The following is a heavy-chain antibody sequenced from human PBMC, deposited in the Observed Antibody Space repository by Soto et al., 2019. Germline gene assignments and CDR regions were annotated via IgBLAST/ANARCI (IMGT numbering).Heavy chain of an antibody. J-gene: IGHJ6*02. CDR2: ISSNGGRT. CDR1: GFTFGNYF. CDR3: AKDLNWYGMDV. V-gene: IGHV3-23*01. Sequence: EVQLLESGGGLVQPGESLRLSCAASGFTFGNYFMNWVRQAPGKGLVWVSDISSNGGRTHYADSVRGRFTISRDNSRNTLYLQMSSLRAEDTALYYCAKDLNWYGMDVWGQGTTVTVSS. D-gene: IGHD1-20*01.